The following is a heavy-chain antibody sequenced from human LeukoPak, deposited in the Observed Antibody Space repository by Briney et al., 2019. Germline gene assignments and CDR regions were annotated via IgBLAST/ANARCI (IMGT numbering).Heavy chain of an antibody. CDR2: ISYDGTDK. J-gene: IGHJ4*02. D-gene: IGHD6-19*01. CDR1: GFSFRIYA. V-gene: IGHV3-30*18. Sequence: GGSLRLSCAASGFSFRIYAMNWVRQTPGKGLEWVAFISYDGTDKYYADAVKGRFTISRGNSKNTLFLQLSSLRAEDSALYYCAKMALPFATVAGTGLDSWGQGALVTVSS. CDR3: AKMALPFATVAGTGLDS.